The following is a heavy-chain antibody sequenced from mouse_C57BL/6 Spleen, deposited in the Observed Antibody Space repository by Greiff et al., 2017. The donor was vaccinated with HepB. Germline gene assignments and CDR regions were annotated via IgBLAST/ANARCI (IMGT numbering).Heavy chain of an antibody. V-gene: IGHV5-16*02. J-gene: IGHJ4*01. Sequence: EVQLMESEGGLVQPGSSMKLSCTASGFTFSDYYMAWVRQVPEKGLEWVANINYDGSSTYYLDSLKSRFIISRDNAKNILYLQMSSLKSEDTATYYCARRGYYAMDYWGQGTSVTVSS. CDR1: GFTFSDYY. CDR3: ARRGYYAMDY. CDR2: INYDGSST.